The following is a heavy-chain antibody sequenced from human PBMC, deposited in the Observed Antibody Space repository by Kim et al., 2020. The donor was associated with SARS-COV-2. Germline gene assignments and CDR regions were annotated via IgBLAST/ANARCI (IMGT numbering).Heavy chain of an antibody. J-gene: IGHJ6*02. D-gene: IGHD2-15*01. V-gene: IGHV4-34*01. Sequence: SETLSLTCAVYGGSFSGYYWSWIRQPPGKGLEWIGEINHSGSTNYNQSLKSRVTISVDTSKNQFSLKLSSVTAADTAVYYCARGRRGILYFYGMDVWGQGTTVTVSS. CDR1: GGSFSGYY. CDR2: INHSGST. CDR3: ARGRRGILYFYGMDV.